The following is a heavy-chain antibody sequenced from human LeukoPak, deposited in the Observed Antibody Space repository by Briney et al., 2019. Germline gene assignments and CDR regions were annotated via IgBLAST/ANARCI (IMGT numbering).Heavy chain of an antibody. D-gene: IGHD5-12*01. J-gene: IGHJ3*02. V-gene: IGHV4-59*01. CDR2: IYYSGST. CDR3: ARVYGGGYDFRGAFDI. Sequence: SETLSLTCAVYGGSFSGYYWSWIRQPPGKGLEWIGYIYYSGSTNYNPSLKSRVTISVDTSKNQFSLKLSSVTAADTAVYYCARVYGGGYDFRGAFDIWGQGTMVTVSS. CDR1: GGSFSGYY.